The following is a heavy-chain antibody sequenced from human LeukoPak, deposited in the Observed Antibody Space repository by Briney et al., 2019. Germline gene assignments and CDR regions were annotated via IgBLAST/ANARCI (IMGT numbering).Heavy chain of an antibody. CDR3: ARLLRMRISGVDPPTHYMDV. CDR1: GYSISSGYY. D-gene: IGHD3-3*02. Sequence: SETLSLTCAVSGYSISSGYYWCGIRQPPGKGLEWFGSIYHSGSTYYNPSLKSRVTISVDTSKNQFSLKLSSVTAADTAVYYCARLLRMRISGVDPPTHYMDVWGKGTPVTVSS. J-gene: IGHJ6*03. CDR2: IYHSGST. V-gene: IGHV4-38-2*01.